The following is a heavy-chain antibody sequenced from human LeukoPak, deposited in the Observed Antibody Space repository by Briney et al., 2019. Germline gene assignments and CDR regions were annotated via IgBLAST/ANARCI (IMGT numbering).Heavy chain of an antibody. J-gene: IGHJ4*02. Sequence: GGSLRLSCAASGFTFSSYSMNWVRQAPGKGLEWVSSISSSSYIYYADSVKGRFTISRDNAKNSLYLQMNSLRAEDTAVYYCARASGGDIVVVPAAAQYYFDYWGQGTLVTVSS. CDR1: GFTFSSYS. V-gene: IGHV3-21*01. CDR3: ARASGGDIVVVPAAAQYYFDY. D-gene: IGHD2-2*01. CDR2: ISSSSYI.